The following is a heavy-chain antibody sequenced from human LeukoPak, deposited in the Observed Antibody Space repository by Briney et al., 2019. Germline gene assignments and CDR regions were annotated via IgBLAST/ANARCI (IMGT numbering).Heavy chain of an antibody. CDR3: AKSIRYRRIMITFGGVIVMPDLDY. Sequence: PGGSLRLSCAASGFTFSSYGMHWVRQAPGKGLEWVAVISYDGSNKYYADSVKGRFTISRDNSKNTLYLQMNSLRAEDTAVYYCAKSIRYRRIMITFGGVIVMPDLDYWGQGTLVTVSS. V-gene: IGHV3-30*18. J-gene: IGHJ4*02. D-gene: IGHD3-16*02. CDR2: ISYDGSNK. CDR1: GFTFSSYG.